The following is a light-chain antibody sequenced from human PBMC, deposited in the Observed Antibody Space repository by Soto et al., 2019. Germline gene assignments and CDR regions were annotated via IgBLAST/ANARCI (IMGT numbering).Light chain of an antibody. CDR2: DNH. Sequence: QSVLTQPPSASGTPGQTIAISCSGSSSDIGQTTVNWYQQIPGAAPKLLIYDNHQRPSGVPDRFSGSKAGASAFLAIGGMQSEDEAAYYCATWHAGLNGWVFGGGTNVTVL. V-gene: IGLV1-44*01. CDR3: ATWHAGLNGWV. J-gene: IGLJ3*02. CDR1: SSDIGQTT.